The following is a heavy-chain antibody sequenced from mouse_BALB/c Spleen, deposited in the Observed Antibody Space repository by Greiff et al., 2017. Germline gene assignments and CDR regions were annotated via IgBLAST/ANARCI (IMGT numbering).Heavy chain of an antibody. V-gene: IGHV5-6-5*01. CDR2: ISSGGST. Sequence: EVHLVESGGGLVKPGGSLKLSCAASGFTFSSYAMSWVRQTPEKRLEWVASISSGGSTYYPDSVKGRFTISRDNARNILYLQMSSLRSEDTAMYYCARGSGYEGFAYWGQGTLVTVSA. D-gene: IGHD3-2*02. CDR3: ARGSGYEGFAY. J-gene: IGHJ3*01. CDR1: GFTFSSYA.